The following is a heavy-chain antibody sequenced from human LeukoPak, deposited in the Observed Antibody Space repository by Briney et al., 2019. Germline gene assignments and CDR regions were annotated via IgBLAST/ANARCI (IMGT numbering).Heavy chain of an antibody. V-gene: IGHV1-69*13. CDR3: ARTGLVRGVYYYYGMDV. CDR1: GGPSGSYA. Sequence: SVKVSCKASGGPSGSYAISGVRQAPGQGLEWREGIIPIFGTANYAQKFQGRVTITADESTSTAYMELSSLRPEDTAVYYCARTGLVRGVYYYYGMDVWGQGTTVTVSS. D-gene: IGHD3-10*01. J-gene: IGHJ6*02. CDR2: IIPIFGTA.